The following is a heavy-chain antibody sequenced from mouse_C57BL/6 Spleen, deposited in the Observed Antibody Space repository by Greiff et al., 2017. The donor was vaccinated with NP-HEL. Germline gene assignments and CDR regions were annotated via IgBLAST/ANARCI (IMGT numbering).Heavy chain of an antibody. Sequence: VQLQQSGAELVKPGASVKISCKASGYAFSSYWMNWVKQRPGKGLEWIGQIYPGDGDTNYNGKFKGKATLTADKSSSTAYMQLSSLTSDDSTVYFCARVDYGSSYPYFAYWGQGTTLTVSS. V-gene: IGHV1-80*01. CDR1: GYAFSSYW. D-gene: IGHD1-1*01. CDR2: IYPGDGDT. J-gene: IGHJ2*01. CDR3: ARVDYGSSYPYFAY.